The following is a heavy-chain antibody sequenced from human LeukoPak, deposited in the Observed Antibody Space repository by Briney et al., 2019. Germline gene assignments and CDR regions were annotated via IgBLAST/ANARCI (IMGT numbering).Heavy chain of an antibody. J-gene: IGHJ5*02. D-gene: IGHD3-9*01. CDR2: ISGSGGST. V-gene: IGHV3-23*01. CDR1: GFTFSSYA. CDR3: AKSSILTGYYKSWFDP. Sequence: PGGSLRLSCAASGFTFSSYAMSWVRQAPGKGLEWVSAISGSGGSTYYADSVKGRFTISRDNSKNTLYLQMNSLRAEDTAVYYCAKSSILTGYYKSWFDPWGQGTLVTVSS.